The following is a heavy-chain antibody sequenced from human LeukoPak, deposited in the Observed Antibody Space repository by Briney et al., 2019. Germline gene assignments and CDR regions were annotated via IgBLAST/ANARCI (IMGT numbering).Heavy chain of an antibody. CDR3: VKDGSGSYYTYYFDY. Sequence: QPGGSLRLSCAASGFTFSSYAMSWVRQAPGKGLEWVSAISGSGGSTYYADSVKGRFTISRDNSKNTLYLQMNSLRAEDTAVYYCVKDGSGSYYTYYFDYWGQGTLVTVSS. D-gene: IGHD3-10*01. J-gene: IGHJ4*02. V-gene: IGHV3-23*01. CDR2: ISGSGGST. CDR1: GFTFSSYA.